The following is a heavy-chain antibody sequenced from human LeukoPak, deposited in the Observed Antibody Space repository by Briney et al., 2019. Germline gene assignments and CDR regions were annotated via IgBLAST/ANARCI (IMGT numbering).Heavy chain of an antibody. D-gene: IGHD6-13*01. CDR1: GFTFSSYA. CDR2: ISYDGSNK. Sequence: GGSLRLSCAASGFTFSSYAMHWVRQAPGKGLEWVAVISYDGSNKYYADSVKGRFTISRDNSKNTLYLQMSSLRAEDTAVYYCAKDRSASAAAGLDYWGQGTLVTVSS. CDR3: AKDRSASAAAGLDY. V-gene: IGHV3-30*07. J-gene: IGHJ4*02.